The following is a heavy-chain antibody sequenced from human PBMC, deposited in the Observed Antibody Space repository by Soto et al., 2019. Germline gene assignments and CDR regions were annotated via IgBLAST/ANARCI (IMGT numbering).Heavy chain of an antibody. V-gene: IGHV4-59*01. CDR1: GGSISNYY. CDR3: AIEGYYERPPYKCHX. J-gene: IGHJ4*02. Sequence: PSETLSLTCTVSGGSISNYYWSWIRQRPGKGLEWIGYMHSSGSTNYNPSLKSRVTISVDTSKNQFSLKLSSVTASDTAVYYCAIEGYYERPPYKCHXWGQATTVTVSX. CDR2: MHSSGST. D-gene: IGHD3-22*01.